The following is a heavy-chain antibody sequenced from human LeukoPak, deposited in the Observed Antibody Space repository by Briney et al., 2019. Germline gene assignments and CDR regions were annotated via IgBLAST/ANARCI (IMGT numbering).Heavy chain of an antibody. CDR1: GYRFISYW. CDR3: ARLNYDILTGYYRSYFDY. D-gene: IGHD3-9*01. CDR2: IYPGDSDT. J-gene: IGHJ4*02. Sequence: GESLKISCKGSGYRFISYWIGWVRQMPGKGLEWMGIIYPGDSDTRYSPSLQGQVTISADKSISTAYLQWSSLKASDTAMYYCARLNYDILTGYYRSYFDYWGQGTLVTVSS. V-gene: IGHV5-51*01.